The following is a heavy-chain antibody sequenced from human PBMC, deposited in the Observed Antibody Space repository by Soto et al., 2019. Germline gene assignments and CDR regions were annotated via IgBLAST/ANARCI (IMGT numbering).Heavy chain of an antibody. Sequence: QVQLVQSGAEVKKPGASVKVSCKASGYTFTNFGISWVRQAPGQGLEWMGWISAYNGNTNYAQNFQGRVTMTTDTPTSTAYTELRSRRSDDTAVYCCATGGTPIDYWGQGTLVTVSS. CDR3: ATGGTPIDY. V-gene: IGHV1-18*01. CDR2: ISAYNGNT. D-gene: IGHD3-16*01. J-gene: IGHJ4*02. CDR1: GYTFTNFG.